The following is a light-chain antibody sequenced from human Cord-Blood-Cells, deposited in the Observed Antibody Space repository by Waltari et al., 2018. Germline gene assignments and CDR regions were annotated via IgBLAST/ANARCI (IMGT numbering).Light chain of an antibody. CDR3: QQYDNLLGLT. CDR2: DAS. Sequence: IQMTQSPSSLSASVGDRVTITCQASQDISNYLNWYQQKPGKAPKLLIYDASNLETGFPSRFSGSGSGTDFTFTISSLQPEDIATYYCQQYDNLLGLTFGGGTKVEIK. V-gene: IGKV1-33*01. CDR1: QDISNY. J-gene: IGKJ4*01.